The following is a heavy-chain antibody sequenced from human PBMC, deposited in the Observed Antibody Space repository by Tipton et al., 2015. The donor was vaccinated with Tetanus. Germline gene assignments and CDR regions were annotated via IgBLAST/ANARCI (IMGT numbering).Heavy chain of an antibody. D-gene: IGHD6-6*01. CDR1: GFTFRSYW. V-gene: IGHV3-7*01. CDR2: IKQDGSEK. J-gene: IGHJ4*02. CDR3: ARDRIAARLDY. Sequence: SLRLSCAASGFTFRSYWMSWVRQAPGKGLEWVANIKQDGSEKYYVDSVKGRFTISRDNAKNSLYLQMNSLRAEDTAVYYCARDRIAARLDYWGQGTLVTVSS.